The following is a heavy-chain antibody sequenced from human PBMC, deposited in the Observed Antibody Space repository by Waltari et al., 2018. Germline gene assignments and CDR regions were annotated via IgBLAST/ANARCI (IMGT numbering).Heavy chain of an antibody. CDR3: AMPLYYGSGSYYNGFDY. Sequence: EVQLVQSGAEVKKPGATVKISCKASGYTFSDYYMHWVQQAPGQGLEWVGLVDPEDGESIYAQKFRGRVTLTADTSTDTTYMELSSLRSADTAVYYCAMPLYYGSGSYYNGFDYWGQGTLVTVSS. J-gene: IGHJ4*02. D-gene: IGHD3-10*01. CDR2: VDPEDGES. V-gene: IGHV1-69-2*01. CDR1: GYTFSDYY.